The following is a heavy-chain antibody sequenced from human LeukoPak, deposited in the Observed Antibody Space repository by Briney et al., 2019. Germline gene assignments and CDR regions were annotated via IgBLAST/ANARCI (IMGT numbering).Heavy chain of an antibody. Sequence: GGSLRLSCAASGFTFIDYGMHWVRQAPGKGLEWVAVIWYDGNHKYYVDSVKGRFTISRDNSKNTLYLQMNSLRVEDTAVYYCANRLDYYYDSSGYYGAYGMDVWGQGTTVTVSS. CDR3: ANRLDYYYDSSGYYGAYGMDV. CDR2: IWYDGNHK. J-gene: IGHJ6*02. V-gene: IGHV3-33*06. CDR1: GFTFIDYG. D-gene: IGHD3-22*01.